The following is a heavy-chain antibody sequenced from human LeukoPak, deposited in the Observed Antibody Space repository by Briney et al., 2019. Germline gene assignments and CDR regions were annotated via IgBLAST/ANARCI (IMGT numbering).Heavy chain of an antibody. CDR1: GGSFSGYY. CDR2: INHSGST. CDR3: ATYSSGSGYFDY. V-gene: IGHV4-34*01. D-gene: IGHD6-19*01. J-gene: IGHJ4*02. Sequence: PSETLSLTCAVYGGSFSGYYWSWIRQPPGKGLEWIGEINHSGSTNYNPSLKSRVTISVDTSKNQFSLKLSSVTAADTAVYYCATYSSGSGYFDYWGQGTLVTVSS.